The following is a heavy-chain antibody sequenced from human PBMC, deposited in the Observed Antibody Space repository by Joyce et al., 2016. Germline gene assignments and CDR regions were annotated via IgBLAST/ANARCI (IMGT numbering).Heavy chain of an antibody. CDR3: AKDQAPYYGSGKNAFDI. CDR1: GFTFTSYA. Sequence: EVQLLESGGGLVQPGGSLRLSCAASGFTFTSYAMSWVRQAPGEGLEWVSGISHSGGSTYYADSVKGRFTISRDNSKNTLYLQMNSLRAEDTAVYYCAKDQAPYYGSGKNAFDIWGQGTMVTVSS. J-gene: IGHJ3*02. CDR2: ISHSGGST. V-gene: IGHV3-23*01. D-gene: IGHD3-10*01.